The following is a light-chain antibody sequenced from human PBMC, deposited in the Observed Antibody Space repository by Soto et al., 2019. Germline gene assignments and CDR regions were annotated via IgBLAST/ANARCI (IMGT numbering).Light chain of an antibody. CDR3: SSYTSSSTHYV. CDR2: DVS. Sequence: QSVLTKPASVYGSPGQSITISCTGTSSDVGGYNYVSWYQQHPGKAPKLMIYDVSNRPSGVPNRFSGSKSGNTASLTISGLQAEDEADYYCSSYTSSSTHYVFGTGTKVTVL. J-gene: IGLJ1*01. CDR1: SSDVGGYNY. V-gene: IGLV2-14*01.